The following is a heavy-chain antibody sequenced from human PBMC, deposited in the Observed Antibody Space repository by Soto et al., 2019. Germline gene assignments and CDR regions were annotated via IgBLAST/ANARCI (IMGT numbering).Heavy chain of an antibody. D-gene: IGHD3-3*01. Sequence: QVQLVQSGAEVKKPGASVKVSCKASGYTFTSYDINWVRQATGQGLEWMGWMNPNSGNTGYAQKFQGRVTMTRNTSISTAYMELSSRRSEDTAVYYCARGLGRRITIFGVVNYYGMDVWGQGTTVTVSS. V-gene: IGHV1-8*01. J-gene: IGHJ6*02. CDR3: ARGLGRRITIFGVVNYYGMDV. CDR2: MNPNSGNT. CDR1: GYTFTSYD.